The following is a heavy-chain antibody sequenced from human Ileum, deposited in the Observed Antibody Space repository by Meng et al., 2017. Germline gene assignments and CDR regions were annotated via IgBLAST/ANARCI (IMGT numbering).Heavy chain of an antibody. CDR2: IYQSGST. CDR3: ARHIVGPTPGMEY. D-gene: IGHD1-26*01. V-gene: IGHV4-4*02. CDR1: GDSISSSGW. Sequence: VQLQESGPGLVKPSGTLSLTCAGSGDSISSSGWWSWVRQPPGKGLEWNGQIYQSGSTNYNPSLKSRVTISIDRSENQLSLKLSSVTAADTAVYYCARHIVGPTPGMEYWGQGTLVTVSS. J-gene: IGHJ4*02.